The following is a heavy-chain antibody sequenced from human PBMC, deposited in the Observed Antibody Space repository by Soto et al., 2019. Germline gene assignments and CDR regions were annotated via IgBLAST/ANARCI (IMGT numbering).Heavy chain of an antibody. CDR1: GGSISKFY. V-gene: IGHV4-4*07. D-gene: IGHD4-17*01. CDR2: VYATGTT. CDR3: VRDGSKTLRDWFDP. Sequence: ETLSLTCSVSGGSISKFYWSWIRKTAGKGLEWMGRVYATGTTDYNPSLRSRVAMSVDISKKTFSLRLTSVTAADTGVYYCVRDGSKTLRDWFDPWGQGKLVTVS. J-gene: IGHJ5*02.